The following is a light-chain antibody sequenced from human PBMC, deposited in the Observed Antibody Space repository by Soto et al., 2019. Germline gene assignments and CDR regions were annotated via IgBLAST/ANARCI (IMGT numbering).Light chain of an antibody. CDR2: GNS. CDR1: SSNIGAGYD. V-gene: IGLV1-40*01. CDR3: QSYDSSLSGGL. J-gene: IGLJ2*01. Sequence: QLVLTQPPSVSGARGQRVTISCTGSSSNIGAGYDVHWYQQLPGTAPKLLIYGNSNRPSGVPDRFSGSKSGTSASLAITGLLAEDEGDYYCQSYDSSLSGGLFGGGTKLTVL.